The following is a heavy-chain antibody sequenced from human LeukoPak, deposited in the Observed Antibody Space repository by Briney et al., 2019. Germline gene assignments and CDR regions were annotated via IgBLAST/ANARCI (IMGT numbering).Heavy chain of an antibody. J-gene: IGHJ6*02. CDR3: ARDRSLVVSSTILYYYYGMDV. CDR2: ISSSSSYI. Sequence: GGSLRLSCAASGFTFDDYAMHWVRQAPGKGLEWVSSISSSSSYIYYADSVKGRFTISRDNAKNSLYLQMNSLRAEDTAVYYCARDRSLVVSSTILYYYYGMDVWGQGTTVTVSS. V-gene: IGHV3-21*01. CDR1: GFTFDDYA. D-gene: IGHD2-2*01.